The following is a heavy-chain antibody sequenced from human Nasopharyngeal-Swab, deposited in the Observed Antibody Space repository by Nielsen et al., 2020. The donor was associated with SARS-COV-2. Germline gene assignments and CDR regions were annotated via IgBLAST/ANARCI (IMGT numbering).Heavy chain of an antibody. CDR3: ASTPNSSGWYPRSFDY. CDR1: GGTFSSYA. Sequence: SVKVSCKASGGTFSSYAISWVRQAPGQGLEWMGGIIPIFGTANYAQKFQGRVTITADESTSTAYMELSSLRSEDTAVYYCASTPNSSGWYPRSFDYWGQGTLVTVSS. CDR2: IIPIFGTA. J-gene: IGHJ4*02. V-gene: IGHV1-69*13. D-gene: IGHD6-19*01.